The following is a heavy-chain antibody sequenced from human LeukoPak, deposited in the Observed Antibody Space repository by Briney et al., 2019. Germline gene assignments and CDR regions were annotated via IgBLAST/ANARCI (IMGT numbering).Heavy chain of an antibody. CDR2: IYYSGST. CDR3: ARQVPRGGWFDP. V-gene: IGHV4-59*01. J-gene: IGHJ5*02. D-gene: IGHD4/OR15-4a*01. CDR1: GGSISSYY. Sequence: SETLSLTCTVSGGSISSYYWSWIRQPPGKGLEWIGYIYYSGSTNYNPSLKSRVTISVDTSKNQFSLELSSVTAADTAVYYCARQVPRGGWFDPWGQGTLVTVSS.